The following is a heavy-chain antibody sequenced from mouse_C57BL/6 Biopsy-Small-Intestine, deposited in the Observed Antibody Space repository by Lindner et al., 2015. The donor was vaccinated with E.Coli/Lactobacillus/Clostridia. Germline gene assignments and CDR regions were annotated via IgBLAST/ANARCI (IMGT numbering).Heavy chain of an antibody. V-gene: IGHV1-9*01. CDR2: VIPGSGSS. J-gene: IGHJ2*01. D-gene: IGHD2-12*01. CDR3: ARRFQSYSLDY. CDR1: GYTFTGYW. Sequence: VQLQESGAELMKPGASVKLSCKATGYTFTGYWIEWVKQRPGHGHEWIGEVIPGSGSSNYNEKFKGKATLTADTSSNTAYMQLSSLTTEDSAMYYCARRFQSYSLDYWGQGTTLTVSS.